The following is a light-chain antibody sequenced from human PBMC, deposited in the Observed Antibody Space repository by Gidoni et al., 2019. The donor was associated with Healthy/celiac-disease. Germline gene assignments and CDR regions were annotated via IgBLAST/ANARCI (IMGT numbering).Light chain of an antibody. Sequence: DIQITQSPSTLSASVGDRVTITCRASQTISSWLHWYQQKPGKAPKLLIYKASSLESGVPSRFSGSGSGTEFTLTISSLQPDDFATYYCQQYDSYPRTFGPGTKVEIK. CDR2: KAS. CDR3: QQYDSYPRT. CDR1: QTISSW. J-gene: IGKJ1*01. V-gene: IGKV1-5*03.